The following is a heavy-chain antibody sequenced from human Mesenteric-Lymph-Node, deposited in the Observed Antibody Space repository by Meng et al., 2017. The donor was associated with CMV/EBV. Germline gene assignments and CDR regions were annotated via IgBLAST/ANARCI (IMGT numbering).Heavy chain of an antibody. CDR3: ARDRIAAHTD. J-gene: IGHJ4*02. CDR2: INWNAAHT. Sequence: GESLKISCAGSGFTFDDHGMAWVRQVPGKGLEWVSGINWNAAHTDYADSVKGRFIISRDNAKNSLYLQMSSLRAEDTALYHCARDRIAAHTDWGQGTLVTVSS. V-gene: IGHV3-20*01. D-gene: IGHD6-25*01. CDR1: GFTFDDHG.